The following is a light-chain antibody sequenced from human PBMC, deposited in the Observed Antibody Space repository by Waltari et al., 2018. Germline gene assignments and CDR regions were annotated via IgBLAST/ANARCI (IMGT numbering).Light chain of an antibody. CDR3: CSYAGHSTFV. J-gene: IGLJ3*02. CDR1: NMYIGSFNL. V-gene: IGLV2-23*02. Sequence: QSALTQPASVSGSPGQSITIPRTGSNMYIGSFNLVSWYQQLSNTAPKLIIYETTKRPSGVSDRISGSQSGNTASLTISGLQTEDEADYYCCSYAGHSTFVFGGGTRLTVL. CDR2: ETT.